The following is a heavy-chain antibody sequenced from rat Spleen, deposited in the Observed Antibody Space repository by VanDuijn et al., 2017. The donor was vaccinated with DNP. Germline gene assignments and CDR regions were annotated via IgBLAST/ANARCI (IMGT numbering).Heavy chain of an antibody. CDR1: GFTFSNYD. V-gene: IGHV5S13*01. Sequence: EVQLVESGGGLVQPGRSLKLSCAASGFTFSNYDMAWVRQAPTKGLEWVASISPSGGSTYYRDSVKGRFTISRDNAKNTLYLQMNSLRSEDTATYFCAREALITTLFDSWGQGVMVTVSS. J-gene: IGHJ2*01. CDR3: AREALITTLFDS. D-gene: IGHD1-10*01. CDR2: ISPSGGST.